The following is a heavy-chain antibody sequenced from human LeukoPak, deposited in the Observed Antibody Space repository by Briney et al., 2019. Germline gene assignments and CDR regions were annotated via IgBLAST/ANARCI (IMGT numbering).Heavy chain of an antibody. Sequence: GASVKVSCKASGYTFTSYDINWVRQATGQGLEWMGWMNPNSGNTGYAQKFQGRVTITADKSTSTAYMELSSLRSEDTAVYYCARDSISGYCSSTSCYDLGYWGQGTLVTVSS. CDR2: MNPNSGNT. V-gene: IGHV1-8*01. CDR1: GYTFTSYD. D-gene: IGHD2-2*03. J-gene: IGHJ4*02. CDR3: ARDSISGYCSSTSCYDLGY.